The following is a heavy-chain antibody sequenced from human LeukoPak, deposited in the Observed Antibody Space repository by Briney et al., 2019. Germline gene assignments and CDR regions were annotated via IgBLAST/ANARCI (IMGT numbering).Heavy chain of an antibody. Sequence: GGSPRLSCAASGFTFSSFALSWVRHAPGKGLEWVSAISGSGAGTYYADSVKGRFTISRDNSKNTLYLQMTGLRAEDTAVYYCAKVLHYYDDNTSPGYWGRGTLVTVSS. CDR3: AKVLHYYDDNTSPGY. CDR1: GFTFSSFA. D-gene: IGHD3-22*01. CDR2: ISGSGAGT. J-gene: IGHJ4*02. V-gene: IGHV3-23*01.